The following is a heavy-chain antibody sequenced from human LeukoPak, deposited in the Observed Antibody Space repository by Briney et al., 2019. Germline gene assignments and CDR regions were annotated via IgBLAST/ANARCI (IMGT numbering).Heavy chain of an antibody. Sequence: SETLSLTCAVYGGSFSGYYWSWLRQPPGKGLEWIGEINHSGSTNYNPSLKSRVTISVDTSKNQFSLKLSSVTAADTAVYYCARGRGRIAAAGTGYFQHWGQGTLVTVSS. D-gene: IGHD6-13*01. V-gene: IGHV4-34*01. J-gene: IGHJ1*01. CDR1: GGSFSGYY. CDR2: INHSGST. CDR3: ARGRGRIAAAGTGYFQH.